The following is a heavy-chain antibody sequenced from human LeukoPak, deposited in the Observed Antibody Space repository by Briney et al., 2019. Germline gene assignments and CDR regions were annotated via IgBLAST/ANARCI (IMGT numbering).Heavy chain of an antibody. CDR3: ARRRLQGMSSVVSSRATWYYFDY. Sequence: SETLSPTCAVYGGSFSGYYWSWIRQPPGKGLEWIGEINHSGSTNYNPSLKSRVTISVDTSKNQFSLKLSSVTAADTAVYYCARRRLQGMSSVVSSRATWYYFDYWGQGTLVTVSS. CDR1: GGSFSGYY. V-gene: IGHV4-34*01. J-gene: IGHJ4*02. CDR2: INHSGST. D-gene: IGHD2-15*01.